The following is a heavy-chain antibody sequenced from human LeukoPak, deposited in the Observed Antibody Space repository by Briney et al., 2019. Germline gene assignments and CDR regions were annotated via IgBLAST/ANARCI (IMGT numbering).Heavy chain of an antibody. D-gene: IGHD4-17*01. CDR3: ARADYGDAEFDY. Sequence: GGSLRLSCAASGFTFRSYSMNWVRQAPGKGLEWVSSISSSSSYIYYADSVKGRFTISRDNAKNSLYLQMNSLRAEDTAVYYCARADYGDAEFDYWGQGTLVTVSS. CDR1: GFTFRSYS. V-gene: IGHV3-21*01. CDR2: ISSSSSYI. J-gene: IGHJ4*02.